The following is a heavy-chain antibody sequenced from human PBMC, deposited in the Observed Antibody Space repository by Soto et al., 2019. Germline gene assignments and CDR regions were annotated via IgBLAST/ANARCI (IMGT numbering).Heavy chain of an antibody. CDR3: ARGAVPGNWDVFDT. CDR2: IYGVDSDT. J-gene: IGHJ3*02. D-gene: IGHD6-19*01. Sequence: GESLKISCKGSGYSLTAYWIGWVRQMPGKGLEWMGIIYGVDSDTRYSPSFEGQVTISADKSIGTAYLQWSSLKASDTAMYYCARGAVPGNWDVFDTWGKGTMVNVSS. V-gene: IGHV5-51*01. CDR1: GYSLTAYW.